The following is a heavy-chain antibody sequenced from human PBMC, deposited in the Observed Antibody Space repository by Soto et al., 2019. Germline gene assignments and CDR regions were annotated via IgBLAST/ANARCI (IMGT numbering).Heavy chain of an antibody. CDR3: ARGNYGMDV. V-gene: IGHV3-74*01. CDR2: IKSDGSST. Sequence: EVQLVESGGGLVQPGGSLRLSCAASGFSFSKYWMHWVRQAPGKGLVWVSRIKSDGSSTNYADSVKVRFTSSRDNAKNTLYLQLNSLRVEDTAVYYCARGNYGMDVWGQGATVTVSS. J-gene: IGHJ6*01. CDR1: GFSFSKYW.